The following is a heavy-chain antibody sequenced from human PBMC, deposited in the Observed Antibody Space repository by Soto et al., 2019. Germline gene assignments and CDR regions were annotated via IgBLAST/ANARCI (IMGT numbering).Heavy chain of an antibody. D-gene: IGHD6-6*01. J-gene: IGHJ6*02. CDR2: IYNTGST. V-gene: IGHV4-61*01. CDR1: GGSVSSGSHY. CDR3: ARNILHSSSSVYYYYGMDV. Sequence: QVQLKEWGPGLVKPSETPSLTCTVSGGSVSSGSHYWSWIRQPPGKGLEWVGYIYNTGSTNYNPSLKSRVTISVDMSKNQFSLKLRSVTTADTAVYYCARNILHSSSSVYYYYGMDVWGRGTTVTVSS.